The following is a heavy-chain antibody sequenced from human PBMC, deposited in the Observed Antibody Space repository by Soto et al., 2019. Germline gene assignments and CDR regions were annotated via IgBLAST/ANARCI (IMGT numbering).Heavy chain of an antibody. D-gene: IGHD1-26*01. CDR3: ARASSGRFPRVYYYYGMDV. J-gene: IGHJ6*02. CDR2: IFYSGSP. CDR1: GASINDYF. V-gene: IGHV4-59*01. Sequence: QVQLQESGPGLVKPSETLSLTCTVSGASINDYFWSWIRQPPGKGLEWIGYIFYSGSPNYNPSLKSRVTMSTDTSKNQFSLKLTSVTAADTAVYYCARASSGRFPRVYYYYGMDVWGQGTTVTVSS.